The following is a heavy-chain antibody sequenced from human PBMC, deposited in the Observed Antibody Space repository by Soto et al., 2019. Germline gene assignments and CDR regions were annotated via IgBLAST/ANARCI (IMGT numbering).Heavy chain of an antibody. J-gene: IGHJ4*02. Sequence: EVQLVESGGDLVQPGGSLRLSCAASGFTFNTYWMSWVREAPGKGLEWVANINQDASEIHYGDSVKGRFTISRDNAKSSLFLQMNSLRADDTAVYYCARDLPVNGPGLDNWGQGILVTVSS. D-gene: IGHD3-10*01. CDR3: ARDLPVNGPGLDN. CDR2: INQDASEI. CDR1: GFTFNTYW. V-gene: IGHV3-7*01.